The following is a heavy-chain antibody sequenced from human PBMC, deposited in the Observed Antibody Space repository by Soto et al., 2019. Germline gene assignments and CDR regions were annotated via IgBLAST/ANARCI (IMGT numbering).Heavy chain of an antibody. Sequence: GGSLRLSCAASGFTFSFCAMSWVRQAPGKGLEWVSSIRGSGGDTYYADSVRGRFTISRDNSKNTLYLQMNSLRVEDTAVYYCAKSPGIHEYDSSGYYHYDYWRQVNLVPVSP. CDR3: AKSPGIHEYDSSGYYHYDY. D-gene: IGHD3-22*01. CDR1: GFTFSFCA. V-gene: IGHV3-23*01. CDR2: IRGSGGDT. J-gene: IGHJ4*02.